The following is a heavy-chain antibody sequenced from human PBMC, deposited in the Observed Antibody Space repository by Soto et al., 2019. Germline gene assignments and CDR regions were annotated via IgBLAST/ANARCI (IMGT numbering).Heavy chain of an antibody. CDR1: GFIFSNYA. CDR2: ISGSGGDT. CDR3: AKEAGRGGGSAFDC. D-gene: IGHD2-2*01. Sequence: EVQLLDSGGGLVQPGGSLRLSCAASGFIFSNYAMSWVRQAPGKGLEWVSAISGSGGDTFYVGSVKGRFTISRDNSKNTLSLQMNSLRAEDTATYYCAKEAGRGGGSAFDCWGQGTLVTVSS. V-gene: IGHV3-23*01. J-gene: IGHJ4*02.